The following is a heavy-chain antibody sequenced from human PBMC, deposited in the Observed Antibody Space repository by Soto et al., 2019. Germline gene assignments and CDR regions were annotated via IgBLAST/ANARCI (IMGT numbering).Heavy chain of an antibody. CDR2: IYYSGST. Sequence: SETLSLTCTVSGGSISSYYWSWIRQPPGKGLEWIGYIYYSGSTNYNPSLKSRVTISVDTSKNQFSLKLSSVTAADTAVYYCARGDKGYDFWSGYSFAYWGQGTLVTVSS. CDR3: ARGDKGYDFWSGYSFAY. V-gene: IGHV4-59*01. J-gene: IGHJ4*02. D-gene: IGHD3-3*01. CDR1: GGSISSYY.